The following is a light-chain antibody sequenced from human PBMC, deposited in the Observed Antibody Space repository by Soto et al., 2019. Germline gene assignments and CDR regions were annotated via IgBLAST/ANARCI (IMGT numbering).Light chain of an antibody. Sequence: QFALTQPPSASGSPGQSVTISCTGTSSDVGGYNYVSWYQQHPGKAPKLMIYEVNKRPSGVPDRFSGSKSGNTASLTVSGLQAEDEADYYCSSYAGSSYVFGTGTKLTVL. CDR1: SSDVGGYNY. CDR2: EVN. J-gene: IGLJ1*01. CDR3: SSYAGSSYV. V-gene: IGLV2-8*01.